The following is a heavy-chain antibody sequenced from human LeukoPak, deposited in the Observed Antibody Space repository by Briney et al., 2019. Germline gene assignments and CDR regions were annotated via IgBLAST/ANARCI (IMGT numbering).Heavy chain of an antibody. D-gene: IGHD4-17*01. V-gene: IGHV4-39*01. Sequence: SETLPLTCTVSGGSISSSSYYWGWIRQPPGKGLEWIGSIYYSGSTYYNPSLKSRVTISVDTSKNQFSLKLSSVTAADTAVYYCASPDYGDYGEYYFDYWGQGTLVTVSS. CDR2: IYYSGST. CDR3: ASPDYGDYGEYYFDY. J-gene: IGHJ4*02. CDR1: GGSISSSSYY.